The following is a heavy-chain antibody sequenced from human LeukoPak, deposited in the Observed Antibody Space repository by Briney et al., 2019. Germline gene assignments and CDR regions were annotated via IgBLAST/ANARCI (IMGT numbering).Heavy chain of an antibody. CDR3: TRGGPIVVVVAATEFDP. V-gene: IGHV3-73*01. CDR1: GFTFSGST. CDR2: IRSKANNYAT. D-gene: IGHD2-15*01. Sequence: GGSLRLSCAASGFTFSGSTIHWVRQASGEGLEWVGRIRSKANNYATAYATSVKGRFTLSRDDSNNTAYLQMNSLKTEDTAVYYCTRGGPIVVVVAATEFDPWGQGTLVTVSS. J-gene: IGHJ5*02.